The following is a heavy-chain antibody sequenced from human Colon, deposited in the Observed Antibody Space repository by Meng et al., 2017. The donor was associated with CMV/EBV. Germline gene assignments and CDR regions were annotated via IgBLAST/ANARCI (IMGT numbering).Heavy chain of an antibody. D-gene: IGHD4-17*01. V-gene: IGHV3-23*01. Sequence: GESLKISCAASGFIFDKYAMHWVRRAPGKGLEWVSAITGSGDVTYYADSVKGRFTISRDNSKNTLFLQMNGLRAEDTAIYYCAPVGGWGTGTPTTLITWGQGTLVTVSS. CDR2: ITGSGDVT. J-gene: IGHJ5*02. CDR1: GFIFDKYA. CDR3: APVGGWGTGTPTTLIT.